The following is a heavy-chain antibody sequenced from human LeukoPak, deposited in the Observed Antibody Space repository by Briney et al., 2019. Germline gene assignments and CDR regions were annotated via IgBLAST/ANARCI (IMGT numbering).Heavy chain of an antibody. CDR3: AKDLNRYQLLYYFDY. CDR1: GFPFSSYG. Sequence: GSLRLSFAASGFPFSSYGMHWVRQAPGKGLEGVAFIQYDGSNKYYADSVKGRFTISRDNSKNTLYLQMNSLRAEDTAVYYCAKDLNRYQLLYYFDYWGQGTLVTVSS. D-gene: IGHD2-2*01. CDR2: IQYDGSNK. J-gene: IGHJ4*02. V-gene: IGHV3-30*02.